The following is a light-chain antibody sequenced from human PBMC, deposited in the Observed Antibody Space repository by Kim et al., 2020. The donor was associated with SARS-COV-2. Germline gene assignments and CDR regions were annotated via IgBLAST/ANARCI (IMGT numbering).Light chain of an antibody. J-gene: IGKJ2*01. V-gene: IGKV3-20*01. CDR3: QQYGSSPYT. CDR1: QSVSSNY. CDR2: GAS. Sequence: LSPGERATRSCRASQSVSSNYLAWYQQKPAQAPRLLIYGASSRATGIPDRFSGSGSGTDFTLTISRLEAEDFTVYYCQQYGSSPYTFGQGTKLEIK.